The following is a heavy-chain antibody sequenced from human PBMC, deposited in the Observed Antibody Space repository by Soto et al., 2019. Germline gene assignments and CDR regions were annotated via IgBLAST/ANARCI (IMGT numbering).Heavy chain of an antibody. J-gene: IGHJ3*02. CDR1: GYSFTSYW. Sequence: LGESLTISCKGSGYSFTSYWIGWVRQMPGKGLEWMGIIYPGDSDTRYSPSFQGQVTISADKSISTAYLQWSSLKASDTAMYYCARQLDSSGYYWAIWGQGTMVTVSS. CDR3: ARQLDSSGYYWAI. V-gene: IGHV5-51*01. CDR2: IYPGDSDT. D-gene: IGHD3-22*01.